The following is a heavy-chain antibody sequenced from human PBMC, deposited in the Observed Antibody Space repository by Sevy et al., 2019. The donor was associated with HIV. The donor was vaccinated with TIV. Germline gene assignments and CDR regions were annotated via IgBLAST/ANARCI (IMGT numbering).Heavy chain of an antibody. D-gene: IGHD3-22*01. CDR1: GFSFRNYG. Sequence: GGSLRLSCAASGFSFRNYGMHWVRQAPGKGLEWLALISFDGDTKYYGDSVKGRFTISRDNSKNTLYLQMNSLRVEDTAVYYYAKRGGYDSSGYVSYYYYGMDVWGQGTTVTVSS. V-gene: IGHV3-30*18. CDR3: AKRGGYDSSGYVSYYYYGMDV. J-gene: IGHJ6*02. CDR2: ISFDGDTK.